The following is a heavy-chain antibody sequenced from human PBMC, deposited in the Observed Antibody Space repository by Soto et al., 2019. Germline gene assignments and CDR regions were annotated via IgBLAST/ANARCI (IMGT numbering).Heavy chain of an antibody. V-gene: IGHV3-21*03. CDR1: GFTFSSYS. CDR3: ARDRFYSGYDQKKYSSGWYWVGYYYGMDV. J-gene: IGHJ6*02. D-gene: IGHD6-19*01. Sequence: EVQLVESGGGLVQPGGSLRLSCAASGFTFSSYSMNWVRQAPGKGLEWVSSISSSSSYIYYADTVKGRFTISRDNVNNSLYLQLNGLRAEDTAVYYCARDRFYSGYDQKKYSSGWYWVGYYYGMDVWGQGTTVTVSS. CDR2: ISSSSSYI.